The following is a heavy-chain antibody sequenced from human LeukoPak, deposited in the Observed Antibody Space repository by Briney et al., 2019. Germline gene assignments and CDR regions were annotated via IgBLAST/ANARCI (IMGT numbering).Heavy chain of an antibody. CDR3: ATLGFGLGYYYGMDV. CDR1: GYSFTSYW. D-gene: IGHD3/OR15-3a*01. CDR2: IYPGDSDT. Sequence: GESLQISCQGSGYSFTSYWIGWVRQMPGKGLEWMGIIYPGDSDTRYSPSFQGQVTISADKSISTAYLQWSSLKASDTAMYYCATLGFGLGYYYGMDVWGQGTTVTVSS. J-gene: IGHJ6*02. V-gene: IGHV5-51*01.